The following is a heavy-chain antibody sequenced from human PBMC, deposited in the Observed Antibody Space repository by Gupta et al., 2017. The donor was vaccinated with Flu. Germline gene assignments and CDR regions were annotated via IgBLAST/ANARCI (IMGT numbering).Heavy chain of an antibody. CDR2: ISVYNGNT. J-gene: IGHJ4*02. Sequence: QVQLVQSGAEMKKPGASVKVSCKTSGYTFSSYGISWVRQAPGQGLEWMGWISVYNGNTYFAQKFQGRVTVTTDKSTSTAYMEMRSLRSDDTAVYYCASTYEHDTSGYRYWGQGTLVTVSA. V-gene: IGHV1-18*01. D-gene: IGHD3-22*01. CDR3: ASTYEHDTSGYRY. CDR1: GYTFSSYG.